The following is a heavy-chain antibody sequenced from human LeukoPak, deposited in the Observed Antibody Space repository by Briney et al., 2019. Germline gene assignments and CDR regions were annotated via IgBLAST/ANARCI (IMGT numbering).Heavy chain of an antibody. D-gene: IGHD6-6*01. J-gene: IGHJ3*02. CDR1: GYTFTGYY. Sequence: ASVKVSCKASGYTFTGYYMHWVRQAPGQGLEWMGWINPNSGGTNYAQKFQGRVTMTRDTSISTAYMELSRLRSDDTAVYYCARDHSSSNAFDIWGQGTMVTVSS. CDR3: ARDHSSSNAFDI. CDR2: INPNSGGT. V-gene: IGHV1-2*02.